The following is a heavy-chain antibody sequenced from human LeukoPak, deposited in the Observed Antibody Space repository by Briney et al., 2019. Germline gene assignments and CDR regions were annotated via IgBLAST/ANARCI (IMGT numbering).Heavy chain of an antibody. CDR2: ISAYNGNT. Sequence: ASVKVSCKASGGTFSSYAISWVRQAPGQGLEWMGWISAYNGNTNYAQKFQGRVTMTTDTSTSTAYMELRSLRSDDTAVYYCARDPDYDILTGYGGDFYLCYWGQGTLVTVSS. J-gene: IGHJ4*02. CDR1: GGTFSSYA. D-gene: IGHD3-9*01. V-gene: IGHV1-18*01. CDR3: ARDPDYDILTGYGGDFYLCY.